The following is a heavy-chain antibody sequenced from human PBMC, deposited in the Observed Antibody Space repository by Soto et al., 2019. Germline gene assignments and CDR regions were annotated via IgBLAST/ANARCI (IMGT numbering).Heavy chain of an antibody. CDR2: IYYSGTT. J-gene: IGHJ3*02. V-gene: IGHV4-31*03. Sequence: QVQLQESGPGLVKPSQTLSLTCTVSGGSISSGGYYWSGFRQNPGKGLEWIGYIYYSGTTNYNPSLKSRLTISVDTSKNQFSLKLNSMTAADTAVYYCARDESATDAFDIWGQGTMVTVSS. D-gene: IGHD5-12*01. CDR1: GGSISSGGYY. CDR3: ARDESATDAFDI.